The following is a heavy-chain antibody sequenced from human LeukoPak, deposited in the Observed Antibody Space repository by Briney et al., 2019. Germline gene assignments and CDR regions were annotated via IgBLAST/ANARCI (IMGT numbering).Heavy chain of an antibody. V-gene: IGHV3-30*04. J-gene: IGHJ4*02. CDR1: GFTFSGSA. D-gene: IGHD6-19*01. CDR2: ISFDGGNK. CDR3: ATWTIAVADC. Sequence: PGGSLRLSCAASGFTFSGSAMHWVRQAPGNGLEWVAVISFDGGNKYYADSVKGRFTISRDNSKNTLYLQMNSLRAEDTAVYYCATWTIAVADCWGQGTLVTVSS.